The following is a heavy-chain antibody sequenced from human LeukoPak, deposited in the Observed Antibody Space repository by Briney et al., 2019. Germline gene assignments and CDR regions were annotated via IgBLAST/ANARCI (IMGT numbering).Heavy chain of an antibody. Sequence: SETLSLTCTVSGGSISISSYYWGWIRQPPGKGLEWIGSIYYSGSPYYNPSLKSRVTISVDTSKNQFSLKLSSVTAADTAVYYCAREGGSSSEGDWFDPWGQGTLVTVSS. CDR1: GGSISISSYY. D-gene: IGHD6-6*01. J-gene: IGHJ5*02. V-gene: IGHV4-39*07. CDR2: IYYSGSP. CDR3: AREGGSSSEGDWFDP.